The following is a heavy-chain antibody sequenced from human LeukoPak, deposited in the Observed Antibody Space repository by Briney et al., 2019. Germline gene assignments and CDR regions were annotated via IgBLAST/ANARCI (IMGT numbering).Heavy chain of an antibody. V-gene: IGHV3-21*01. CDR2: ISSSSSYI. CDR3: ARDKVRAASDV. Sequence: SLTLSRAASGFTFSTYIMNWVRQAPGKGLEWVSSISSSSSYIYYADSVKGRFTISRDNAKNSLYLQMNSLRAEDTAVYYCARDKVRAASDVWGKGTTVTVSS. CDR1: GFTFSTYI. D-gene: IGHD6-13*01. J-gene: IGHJ6*04.